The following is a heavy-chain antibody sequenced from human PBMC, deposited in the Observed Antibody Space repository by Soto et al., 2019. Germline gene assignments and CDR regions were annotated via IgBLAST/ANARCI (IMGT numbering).Heavy chain of an antibody. D-gene: IGHD1-26*01. Sequence: EVQLVESGGGLVQPGRSLRLSCAASGFTFDAYAMHWVRQAPGKGLEWVSGVRWNSGSIGYAESVKGRFPHSRDNPKNSLYLHMNSLRAEETALYYGAEDIGAEWETPTGRGMDVWGQGTTVTVSS. CDR2: VRWNSGSI. CDR3: AEDIGAEWETPTGRGMDV. V-gene: IGHV3-9*01. J-gene: IGHJ6*02. CDR1: GFTFDAYA.